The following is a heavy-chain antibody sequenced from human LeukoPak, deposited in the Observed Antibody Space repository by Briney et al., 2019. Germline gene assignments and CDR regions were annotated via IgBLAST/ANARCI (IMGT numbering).Heavy chain of an antibody. D-gene: IGHD3-22*01. CDR1: GFSFSTYT. CDR3: ASGLRYYYDSRNAFDI. CDR2: ISSSGNTI. V-gene: IGHV3-48*02. Sequence: GGSLRLFCAASGFSFSTYTMNWVRQAPGKGLEWVSYISSSGNTIYYADSVKGRFIISRDNAKNSLYLQMNSLRDEDTAVFYCASGLRYYYDSRNAFDIWGQGTMVTVSS. J-gene: IGHJ3*02.